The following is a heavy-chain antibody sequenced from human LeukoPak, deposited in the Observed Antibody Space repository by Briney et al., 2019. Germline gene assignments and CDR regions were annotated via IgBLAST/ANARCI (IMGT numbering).Heavy chain of an antibody. CDR3: ARDTWEVDRQRLWEYYYYGMDA. V-gene: IGHV3-13*01. D-gene: IGHD1-1*01. CDR1: GFTFSSYD. J-gene: IGHJ6*02. Sequence: PGGSLRLSCAASGFTFSSYDMHWVRQVAGKRLEWVSTIGTAGDTYYPGSVKGRFTISRDNSKNTVYLQMSSLRAEDSAVYYCARDTWEVDRQRLWEYYYYGMDAWGQGTTVIVSS. CDR2: IGTAGDT.